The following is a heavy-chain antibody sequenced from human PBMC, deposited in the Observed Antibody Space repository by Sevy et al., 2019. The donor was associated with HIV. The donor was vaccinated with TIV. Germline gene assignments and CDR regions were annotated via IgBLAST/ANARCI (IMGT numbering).Heavy chain of an antibody. CDR1: GYTLTELS. D-gene: IGHD3-10*01. V-gene: IGHV1-24*01. CDR3: ATDRGYYGSGSYSPGFDY. Sequence: ASVKVSCKVSGYTLTELSMHWVRQAPGKGLEWMGGFDPEDGETIYAQTFQDRVTMTEDTSTDTAYMELSSLRSEDTAVYYCATDRGYYGSGSYSPGFDYWGQGTLVTVSS. CDR2: FDPEDGET. J-gene: IGHJ4*02.